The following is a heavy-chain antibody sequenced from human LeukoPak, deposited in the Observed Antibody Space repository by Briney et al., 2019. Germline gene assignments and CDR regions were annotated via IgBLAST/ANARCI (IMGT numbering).Heavy chain of an antibody. D-gene: IGHD3-10*01. CDR1: GFTFSSYW. V-gene: IGHV3-74*01. Sequence: GGSLRLSCAASGFTFSSYWMHWVRQGPGKGLVWVSRLDTNGSNTNYADSVRGRFTISRDNAKNTLYLQMNSLRVEDTAVYYCARSPGGYFDLWGRGILVTVSS. CDR2: LDTNGSNT. CDR3: ARSPGGYFDL. J-gene: IGHJ2*01.